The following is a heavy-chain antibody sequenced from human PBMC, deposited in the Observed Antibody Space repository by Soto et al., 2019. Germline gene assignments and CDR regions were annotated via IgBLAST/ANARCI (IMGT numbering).Heavy chain of an antibody. J-gene: IGHJ6*02. D-gene: IGHD3-22*01. CDR1: GYSFTSYL. CDR2: IDPSDSYT. CDR3: ARHEKGTMIVVVNGMDV. Sequence: GESLKISCKGSGYSFTSYLITWVRQMPGKGLEWMGRIDPSDSYTDYSPSFQGHVTISADESISTAYLQWSSLKASDTAMYYCARHEKGTMIVVVNGMDVWGQGTTVTVSS. V-gene: IGHV5-10-1*01.